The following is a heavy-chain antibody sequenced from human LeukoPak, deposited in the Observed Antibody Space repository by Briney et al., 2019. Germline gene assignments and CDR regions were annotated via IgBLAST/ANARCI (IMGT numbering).Heavy chain of an antibody. Sequence: SVKVSCKASGGTFSSYAISWVRQAPGQGLEWMGGIIPIFGTANYAQKFQGRVTITADESTSTAHMELGSLRSEDTAVYYCARDRHPTEPDSSYFDYWGQGTLVTVSS. D-gene: IGHD1-14*01. CDR1: GGTFSSYA. CDR2: IIPIFGTA. V-gene: IGHV1-69*13. CDR3: ARDRHPTEPDSSYFDY. J-gene: IGHJ4*02.